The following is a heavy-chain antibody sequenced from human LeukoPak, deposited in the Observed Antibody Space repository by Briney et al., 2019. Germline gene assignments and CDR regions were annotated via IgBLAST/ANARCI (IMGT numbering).Heavy chain of an antibody. J-gene: IGHJ5*02. CDR3: ARDGEMATSGWFDP. CDR2: ISSSSSYI. Sequence: PGGSLRLSCAASGFTFSSYSMNWVRQAPGKGLEWVSSISSSSSYIYYADSVKGRFTISRDNAKNSLYLQMNSLRAEDTAVYYCARDGEMATSGWFDPWGQGTLVTVSS. CDR1: GFTFSSYS. D-gene: IGHD5-24*01. V-gene: IGHV3-21*01.